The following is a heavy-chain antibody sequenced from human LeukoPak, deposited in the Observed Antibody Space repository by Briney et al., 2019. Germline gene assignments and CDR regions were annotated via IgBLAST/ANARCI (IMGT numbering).Heavy chain of an antibody. J-gene: IGHJ5*02. CDR3: ASRARRDGYNVGGNWFDP. V-gene: IGHV3-74*01. CDR1: GFTFSSYW. CDR2: INSDGSST. D-gene: IGHD5-24*01. Sequence: GGSLRLSCAASGFTFSSYWMHWVRQAPGKGLVWVSRINSDGSSTSYADSVKGRFTISRDNAKNTLYLQMNSLRAEDTAVYYCASRARRDGYNVGGNWFDPWGQGTLATVSS.